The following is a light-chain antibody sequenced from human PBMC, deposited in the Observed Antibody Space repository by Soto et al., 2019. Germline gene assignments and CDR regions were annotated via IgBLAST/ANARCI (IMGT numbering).Light chain of an antibody. Sequence: QSVLTQPASVSGSPGQLIAISCTGTRSDVGAYNYVSWYQQHPGKAPKLMIPEVTNRPSGVSDRFSGSKSGNTASLTISGLQAEDEADYYCSSFASRFTFVFGTGTKVTVL. CDR2: EVT. J-gene: IGLJ1*01. V-gene: IGLV2-14*01. CDR1: RSDVGAYNY. CDR3: SSFASRFTFV.